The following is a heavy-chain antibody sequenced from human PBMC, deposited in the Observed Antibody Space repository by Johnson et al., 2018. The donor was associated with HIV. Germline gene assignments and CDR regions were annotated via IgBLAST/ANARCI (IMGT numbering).Heavy chain of an antibody. CDR3: TTTTFIKATGGTRPLDI. D-gene: IGHD2-8*02. CDR2: IRSKAYGGTT. Sequence: VQLVESGGSLVQPGRSLRLSCIGSGFTFGDYAMSWVRQAPGKGLEWVGFIRSKAYGGTTEYAASVNGRFTISRDDSKSIAYLQMNSLKTEDTAVYYCTTTTFIKATGGTRPLDIWGQGTMVTVSS. J-gene: IGHJ3*02. CDR1: GFTFGDYA. V-gene: IGHV3-49*04.